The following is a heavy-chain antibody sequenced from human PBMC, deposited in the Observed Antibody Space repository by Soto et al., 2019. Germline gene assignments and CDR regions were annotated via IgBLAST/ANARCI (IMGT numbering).Heavy chain of an antibody. Sequence: PSETLSLTCTVSGGSISSSSYYWGWIRQPPGKGLEWIGSIYYSGSTYYNPSLKSRVTISVDTSKNQFSLKLSSVTAADTAVYYCARQFRRDGYNYFDYWGQGTLVTAPQ. CDR3: ARQFRRDGYNYFDY. V-gene: IGHV4-39*01. D-gene: IGHD5-12*01. CDR1: GGSISSSSYY. CDR2: IYYSGST. J-gene: IGHJ4*02.